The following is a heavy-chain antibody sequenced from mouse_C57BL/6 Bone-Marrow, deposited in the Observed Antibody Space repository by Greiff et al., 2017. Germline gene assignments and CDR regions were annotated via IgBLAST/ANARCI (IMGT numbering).Heavy chain of an antibody. CDR3: TRSDGSSYDAY. V-gene: IGHV1-5*01. Sequence: VQLKQSGTVLARPGASVKMSCKTSGYTFTSYWMHWVKQRPGQGLEWIGAIYPGNSDTSYNQKFKGKAKLTAVTSASTAYMELSSLTNEDSAVYYCTRSDGSSYDAYWGQGTLVTVSA. D-gene: IGHD1-1*01. CDR2: IYPGNSDT. CDR1: GYTFTSYW. J-gene: IGHJ3*01.